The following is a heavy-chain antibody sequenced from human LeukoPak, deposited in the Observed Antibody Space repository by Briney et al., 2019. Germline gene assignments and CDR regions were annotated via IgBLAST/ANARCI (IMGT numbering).Heavy chain of an antibody. J-gene: IGHJ4*02. CDR2: IAPDGSAT. CDR1: GFTFSGHW. Sequence: PGGSVRLSWVASGFTFSGHWMHWVRQVPGKGLVAVARIAPDGSATTYADSVKGRFTISRDNAKNTLYLEMNSLTAEDTALYYCTRSGYYNGYDYWGQGTLVTVSS. D-gene: IGHD3-10*01. CDR3: TRSGYYNGYDY. V-gene: IGHV3-74*03.